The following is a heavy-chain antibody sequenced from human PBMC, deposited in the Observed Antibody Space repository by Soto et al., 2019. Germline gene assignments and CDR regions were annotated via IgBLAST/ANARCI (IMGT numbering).Heavy chain of an antibody. CDR2: FDPEDGET. CDR1: GYTLSELS. V-gene: IGHV1-24*01. D-gene: IGHD3-9*01. J-gene: IGHJ5*02. Sequence: VKFSCQVSGYTLSELSMHWVRRAPGKALEWMGGFDPEDGETIYAQKFQGRVTLTEDTSTETAYMELSSLISEDTAVYYCATANPFYDILTGYYGLWFDPWGQGTLVTVSS. CDR3: ATANPFYDILTGYYGLWFDP.